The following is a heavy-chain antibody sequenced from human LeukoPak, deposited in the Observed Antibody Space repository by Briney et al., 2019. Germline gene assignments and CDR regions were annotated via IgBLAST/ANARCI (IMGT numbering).Heavy chain of an antibody. CDR1: GYTFTGYY. Sequence: GASVKVSCKASGYTFTGYYMHWVRQAPGQGLEWMGWINPNSGGTNYAQKFQGRVTMTRDTSISTAYMELSRLRSDGTAVYYCASSLIGYLLDAFDIWGQGTMVTVSS. J-gene: IGHJ3*02. CDR2: INPNSGGT. CDR3: ASSLIGYLLDAFDI. D-gene: IGHD3-9*01. V-gene: IGHV1-2*02.